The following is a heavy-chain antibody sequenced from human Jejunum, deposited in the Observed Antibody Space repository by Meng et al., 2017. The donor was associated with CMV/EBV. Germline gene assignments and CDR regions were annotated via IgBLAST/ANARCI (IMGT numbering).Heavy chain of an antibody. CDR1: SNYI. Sequence: SNYIMNGVRQAPGKGLEWVSAMSGSGRNTYYADSVKGRFTISRDNSKNTLYLQMNSLRAEDTAVYYCASPRETTGYYYYYYGMDVWGQGTSVTVSS. CDR3: ASPRETTGYYYYYYGMDV. CDR2: MSGSGRNT. J-gene: IGHJ6*02. V-gene: IGHV3-23*01. D-gene: IGHD2-8*02.